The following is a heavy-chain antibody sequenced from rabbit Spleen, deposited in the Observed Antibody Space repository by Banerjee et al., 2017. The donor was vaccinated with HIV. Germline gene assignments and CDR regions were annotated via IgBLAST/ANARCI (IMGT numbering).Heavy chain of an antibody. CDR3: ARDAGTYPYIDVYFNL. Sequence: QSLEESGGGLVKPGGTLTLTCTVSGFSFSGSSYMCWVRQAPGKGLEWIACIYVGSGGGTKYASWAKGRFTISKTSSTTVTLQMTSLTAADTATYFCARDAGTYPYIDVYFNLWGPGTLVTVS. CDR2: IYVGSGGGT. J-gene: IGHJ4*01. CDR1: GFSFSGSSY. V-gene: IGHV1S40*01. D-gene: IGHD4-2*01.